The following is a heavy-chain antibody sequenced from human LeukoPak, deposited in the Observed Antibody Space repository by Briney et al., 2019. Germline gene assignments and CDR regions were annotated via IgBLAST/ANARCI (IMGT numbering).Heavy chain of an antibody. D-gene: IGHD2-2*01. CDR2: IKQDGSEK. CDR3: ARYYCSSTSCYYSY. Sequence: PGGSLRLSCAASGFTFSSYWMSWVRQAPGKGLEWVANIKQDGSEKYYVDSVKGRFTISRDNAKNSLYLQMNSLRAEDTAVYYCARYYCSSTSCYYSYWGQGTLVTVSS. CDR1: GFTFSSYW. V-gene: IGHV3-7*01. J-gene: IGHJ4*02.